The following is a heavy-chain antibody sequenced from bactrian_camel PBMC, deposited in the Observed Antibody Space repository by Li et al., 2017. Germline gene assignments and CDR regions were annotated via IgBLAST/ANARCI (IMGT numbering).Heavy chain of an antibody. CDR1: PADKND. V-gene: IGHV3S56*01. CDR2: FRDNGDT. J-gene: IGHJ4*01. Sequence: HVQLVESGETPVQAGGSLTLSCTAAPADKNDMAWYRQGSYECELLTSFRDNGDTYYADSVKGRFTISHDNAKNSVDLQMNSLKPDDTAVYYCAATGQMLSVAGCRTQGTQVTVS. D-gene: IGHD1*01.